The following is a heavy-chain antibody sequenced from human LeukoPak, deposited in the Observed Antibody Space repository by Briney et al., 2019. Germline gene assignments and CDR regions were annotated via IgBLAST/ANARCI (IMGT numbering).Heavy chain of an antibody. CDR3: AKDRAARQYFQH. CDR1: GFTFSSYS. D-gene: IGHD6-6*01. CDR2: ISSSSYI. J-gene: IGHJ1*01. Sequence: PGGSLRLSCAASGFTFSSYSMNWVRQAPGKGLEWVSSISSSSYIYYADSVKGRFTISRDNSKNTLYLQMNSLRAEDTAVYYCAKDRAARQYFQHWGQGTLVTVSS. V-gene: IGHV3-21*04.